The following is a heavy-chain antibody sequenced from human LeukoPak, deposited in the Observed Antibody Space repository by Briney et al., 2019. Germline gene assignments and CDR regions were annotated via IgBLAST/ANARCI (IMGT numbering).Heavy chain of an antibody. D-gene: IGHD1-26*01. V-gene: IGHV4-30-2*01. J-gene: IGHJ4*02. CDR1: GGSISSGGYS. CDR2: INHSGST. Sequence: SQTLSLTCAVSGGSISSGGYSWSWIRQPPGKGLEWIGEINHSGSTNYNPSLKSRVTISVDTSKNQFSLKLSSVTAADTAVYYCARGYPDYWGQGTLVTVSS. CDR3: ARGYPDY.